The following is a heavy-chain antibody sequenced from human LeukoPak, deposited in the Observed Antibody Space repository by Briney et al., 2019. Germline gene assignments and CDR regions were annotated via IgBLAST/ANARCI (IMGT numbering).Heavy chain of an antibody. D-gene: IGHD4-17*01. Sequence: GGSLRLSCAASGFTFSSYWMHWVRQGPGKGLEWVSGINWNGGRTGYADSVKGRFTISRDNAKNSLYLQMNSLRAEDTALYYCARDYDYGDYPGYWGQGTLVTVSS. CDR3: ARDYDYGDYPGY. J-gene: IGHJ4*02. CDR2: INWNGGRT. CDR1: GFTFSSYW. V-gene: IGHV3-20*04.